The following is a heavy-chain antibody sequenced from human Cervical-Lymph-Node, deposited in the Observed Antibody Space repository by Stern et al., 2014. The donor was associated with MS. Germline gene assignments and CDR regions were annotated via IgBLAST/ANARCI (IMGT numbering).Heavy chain of an antibody. CDR2: FDAEDGET. J-gene: IGHJ6*02. D-gene: IGHD6-19*01. Sequence: VQLVESGAEVTKPGASVKVSCKVSGDTPTELSMHWVRQPPRQGLEWMGGFDAEDGETIYSQKFQGRVTMTEDTSTDTAYMELSSLTSEDTAVYYCARGGWAYDGLDVWGQGTTVTVSS. CDR3: ARGGWAYDGLDV. CDR1: GDTPTELS. V-gene: IGHV1-24*01.